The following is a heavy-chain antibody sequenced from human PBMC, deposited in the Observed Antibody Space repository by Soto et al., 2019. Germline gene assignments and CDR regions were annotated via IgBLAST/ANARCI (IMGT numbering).Heavy chain of an antibody. V-gene: IGHV1-69*04. CDR1: GDTFSFYS. CDR3: ATSYGSGYRAFDY. J-gene: IGHJ4*02. CDR2: VNPILSMS. D-gene: IGHD3-10*01. Sequence: QVQLVQSGAEVKRPGSSVKVSCKASGDTFSFYSINWVRQAPGLGLEWMGRVNPILSMSNYAQRCQGRVTMTADKSTSTAYMELRGLRSEDTAMYYCATSYGSGYRAFDYWGQGALVTVSS.